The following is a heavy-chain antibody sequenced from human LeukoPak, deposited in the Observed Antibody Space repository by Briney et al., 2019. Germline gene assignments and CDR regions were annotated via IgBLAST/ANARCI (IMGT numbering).Heavy chain of an antibody. CDR3: ARDDGSGSSPLGPFDY. D-gene: IGHD3-10*01. Sequence: GASVKVSCKASGYTFPTSGISWVRQAPGQGLEWMGWISVYNHNTNYAQKFQGRVTVTTDTSTRTAYMELRSLRSDDTAVYYCARDDGSGSSPLGPFDYWGQGTLVTVSS. CDR1: GYTFPTSG. V-gene: IGHV1-18*01. CDR2: ISVYNHNT. J-gene: IGHJ4*02.